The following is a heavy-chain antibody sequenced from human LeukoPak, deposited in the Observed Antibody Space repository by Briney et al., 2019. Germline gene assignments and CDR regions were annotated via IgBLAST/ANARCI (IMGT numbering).Heavy chain of an antibody. CDR1: GYSFTSYW. V-gene: IGHV5-51*01. D-gene: IGHD2-15*01. CDR2: IYPGDSDT. J-gene: IGHJ3*02. CDR3: ARPVVAAADDAFDI. Sequence: GESLKISCKGSGYSFTSYWIGWVRQMPGKGLEWMGIIYPGDSDTRYSPSFQGQVTISADKSISTAYLQWNSRKASDTAMYYCARPVVAAADDAFDIWGQGTMVTVSS.